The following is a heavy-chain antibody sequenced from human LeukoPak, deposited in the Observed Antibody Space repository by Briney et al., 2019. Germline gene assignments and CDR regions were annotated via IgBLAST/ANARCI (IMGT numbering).Heavy chain of an antibody. CDR3: ARVLWFGELPRHD. CDR2: INPSGGAT. CDR1: GYTFTTYH. J-gene: IGHJ4*02. Sequence: ASVKVSCKTSGYTFTTYHMHCVRQAPGQGLEWMGIINPSGGATTYAQKFQGRVTMTRDTSTSTVYMELSSLTSEDTAVYYCARVLWFGELPRHDWGQGTLVTVSS. V-gene: IGHV1-46*01. D-gene: IGHD3-10*01.